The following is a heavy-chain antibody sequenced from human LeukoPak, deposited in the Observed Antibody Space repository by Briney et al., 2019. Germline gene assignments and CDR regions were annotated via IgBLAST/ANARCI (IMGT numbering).Heavy chain of an antibody. CDR1: GFTFSSYA. J-gene: IGHJ6*02. D-gene: IGHD4-17*01. V-gene: IGHV3-23*01. Sequence: GGSLRLSCAASGFTFSSYAMSWVRQAPGKGLEWVSAISGSGGSTYYADSVKGRFTISRDNSKNTLYLQVNSLRAEDTAVYYCAKDDYGDYASGMDVWGQGTTVTVSS. CDR2: ISGSGGST. CDR3: AKDDYGDYASGMDV.